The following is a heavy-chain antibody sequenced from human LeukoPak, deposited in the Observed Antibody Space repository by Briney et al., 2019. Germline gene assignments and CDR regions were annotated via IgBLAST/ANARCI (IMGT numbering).Heavy chain of an antibody. V-gene: IGHV3-11*04. J-gene: IGHJ4*02. Sequence: PGGSLRLSCAASGFTFSDYYMSWIRQTPGKGLEWVSYISSSGSTIYYADSAKGRVTISRDNAKNSLYLQMNSLRAEDTAVNYCATPTGGVSGPDYWGQGTLVTVSS. CDR2: ISSSGSTI. CDR1: GFTFSDYY. D-gene: IGHD2-8*02. CDR3: ATPTGGVSGPDY.